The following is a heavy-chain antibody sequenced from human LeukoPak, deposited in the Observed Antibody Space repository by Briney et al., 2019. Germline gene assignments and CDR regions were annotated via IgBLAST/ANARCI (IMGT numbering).Heavy chain of an antibody. CDR2: IKQDESEK. Sequence: GGSLRLSCAPSGFTFSSYWMSWVRQAPGKGLEWVANIKQDESEKYYVDSVKGRFTNSRDNAQNSMYLQMNSLRAEDTAVYYWARGNAYGDNVGIYFDYWGQGTLVTVSS. CDR3: ARGNAYGDNVGIYFDY. D-gene: IGHD4-17*01. CDR1: GFTFSSYW. V-gene: IGHV3-7*01. J-gene: IGHJ4*02.